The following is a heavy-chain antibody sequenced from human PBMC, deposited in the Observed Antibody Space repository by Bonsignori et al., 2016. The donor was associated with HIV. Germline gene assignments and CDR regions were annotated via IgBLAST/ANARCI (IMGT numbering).Heavy chain of an antibody. Sequence: WVRQAPGQGLEWMGWISTYNGNANYAQKLQGRVTMTTDTSTSTAYMELRSLRSDDTAVYYCARRRYEAILGVTEYYYYMDVWGKGTTVTVSS. V-gene: IGHV1-18*01. CDR2: ISTYNGNA. J-gene: IGHJ6*03. CDR3: ARRRYEAILGVTEYYYYMDV. D-gene: IGHD1-26*01.